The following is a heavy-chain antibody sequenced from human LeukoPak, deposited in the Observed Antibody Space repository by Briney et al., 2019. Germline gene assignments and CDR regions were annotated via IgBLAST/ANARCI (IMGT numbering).Heavy chain of an antibody. CDR2: INPNSGGT. D-gene: IGHD1-20*01. J-gene: IGHJ3*02. CDR1: GYTFTGYY. Sequence: ASVKVSCKASGYTFTGYYMHWVRQAPGQGLEWMGWINPNSGGTNYAQKFQGRVTMTRDTSISTAYMELSRLRSDDTAVYYCARDGGITGTDDAFDIWGQGTMVTVSS. CDR3: ARDGGITGTDDAFDI. V-gene: IGHV1-2*02.